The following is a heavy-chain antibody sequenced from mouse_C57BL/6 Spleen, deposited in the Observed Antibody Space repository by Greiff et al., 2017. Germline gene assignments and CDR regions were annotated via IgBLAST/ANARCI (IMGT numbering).Heavy chain of an antibody. Sequence: QVQLKQSGPELVKPGASVKISCKASGYAFSSSWMNWVKQRPGKGLEWIGRIYPGDGDTNYNGKFKGKATLTADKSSSTAYMQLSSLTSEDSAVYFCARRGYYSNLMDYCGQGTSVTVSS. CDR1: GYAFSSSW. CDR2: IYPGDGDT. J-gene: IGHJ4*01. D-gene: IGHD2-5*01. CDR3: ARRGYYSNLMDY. V-gene: IGHV1-82*01.